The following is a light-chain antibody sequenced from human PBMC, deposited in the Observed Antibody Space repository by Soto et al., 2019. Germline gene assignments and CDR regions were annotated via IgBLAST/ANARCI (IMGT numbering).Light chain of an antibody. Sequence: QMTQTPSSLSASVRDRVTISCRANHRNSTNLESEQQKPGKAPTHLSYTASSLQNGGQSRCSCSGSGTDFTLTITSVQTEDCATYSCQRYPTWTFGQRDKVDIK. V-gene: IGKV1-39*01. CDR2: TAS. CDR3: QRYPTWT. J-gene: IGKJ1*01. CDR1: HRNSTN.